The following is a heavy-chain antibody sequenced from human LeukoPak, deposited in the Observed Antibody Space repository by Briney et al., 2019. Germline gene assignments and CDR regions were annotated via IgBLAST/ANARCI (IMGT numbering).Heavy chain of an antibody. CDR1: GGSISSSSYY. J-gene: IGHJ5*02. V-gene: IGHV4-39*07. CDR2: IYYSGST. CDR3: GRGRGEGRGISLVRGVRAPSYNWFDP. D-gene: IGHD3-10*01. Sequence: PSETLSLTCTVSGGSISSSSYYWGWIRQPPGKGLEWIGSIYYSGSTYYNPSLKSRVTISVDPSKNQFSLKLSSVPAADTAVYYCGRGRGEGRGISLVRGVRAPSYNWFDPWGHGTLVTVSS.